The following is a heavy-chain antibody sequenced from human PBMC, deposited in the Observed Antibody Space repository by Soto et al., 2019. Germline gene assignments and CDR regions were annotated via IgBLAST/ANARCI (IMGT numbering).Heavy chain of an antibody. D-gene: IGHD2-21*01. V-gene: IGHV1-46*03. CDR1: GYTFTSFY. CDR3: GRESIPRSPPKN. Sequence: QVQLVQSGAEVKKPGASVTVSCKASGYTFTSFYIHWVRQAPGQGLEWMGIVNPSGGSTTYAQKFQGRVTMTRDTSTSTLYMELSGLESEDTAVYYCGRESIPRSPPKNWGQGTLVTVSS. J-gene: IGHJ4*02. CDR2: VNPSGGST.